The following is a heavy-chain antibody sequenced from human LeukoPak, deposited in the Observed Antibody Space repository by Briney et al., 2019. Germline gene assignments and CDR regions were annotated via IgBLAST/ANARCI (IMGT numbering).Heavy chain of an antibody. Sequence: SETLSLTCAVYGGSFSGYYWSWIRQPPGKGLEWIGEINHSGSTNYNPSLKSRVTISVDTSKNQFSLKLSSVTAADTAVYYCARGRAELELRANLDYWGQGTLVTVSS. CDR2: INHSGST. CDR1: GGSFSGYY. D-gene: IGHD1-7*01. J-gene: IGHJ4*02. CDR3: ARGRAELELRANLDY. V-gene: IGHV4-34*01.